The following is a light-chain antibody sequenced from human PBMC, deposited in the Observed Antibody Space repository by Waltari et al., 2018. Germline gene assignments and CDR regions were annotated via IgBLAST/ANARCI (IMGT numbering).Light chain of an antibody. V-gene: IGKV1-39*01. J-gene: IGKJ2*01. CDR3: QQCYSTPYT. CDR1: QSSSSY. Sequence: DIQMTQSPSSMSSSVGGRVPITCRASQSSSSYLNWYQQKPGKAPKLLIYAASSLQSGVPSRFSGSGSGTDFTLTISSLQPEDFATYYCQQCYSTPYTFGQGTKLEIK. CDR2: AAS.